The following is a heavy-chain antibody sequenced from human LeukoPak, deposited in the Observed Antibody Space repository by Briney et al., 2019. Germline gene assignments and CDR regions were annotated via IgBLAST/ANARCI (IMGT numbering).Heavy chain of an antibody. J-gene: IGHJ4*02. Sequence: GGSLRLSCAASGFTFDDYAMHWVRQAPGKGLEWVSGISWNSGSIGYADSVKGRFTISRDNAKNSLYLQMNSLRAEDTAVYYCARDAAYYYDSSGYQDPYFDYWGQGTLVTVSS. CDR2: ISWNSGSI. V-gene: IGHV3-9*01. CDR1: GFTFDDYA. D-gene: IGHD3-22*01. CDR3: ARDAAYYYDSSGYQDPYFDY.